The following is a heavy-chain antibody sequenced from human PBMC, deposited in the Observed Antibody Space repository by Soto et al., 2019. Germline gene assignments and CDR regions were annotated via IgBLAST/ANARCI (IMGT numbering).Heavy chain of an antibody. Sequence: GGSLRLSCAASGFSFSTYAMHWVRQAPGKGLEWVTFISYDGSNKYYADSVKGRFTISTDNSKNTLYLQMNSLRAEDTAVYYCAKQYYYDSSAYFPAFDYWGQGTLVTVSS. CDR1: GFSFSTYA. CDR2: ISYDGSNK. J-gene: IGHJ4*02. D-gene: IGHD3-22*01. V-gene: IGHV3-30-3*02. CDR3: AKQYYYDSSAYFPAFDY.